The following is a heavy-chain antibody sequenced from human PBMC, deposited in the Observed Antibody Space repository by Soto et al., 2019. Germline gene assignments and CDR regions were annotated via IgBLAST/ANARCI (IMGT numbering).Heavy chain of an antibody. J-gene: IGHJ4*02. V-gene: IGHV4-34*01. CDR2: INHSGST. Sequence: QVQLQQWGAGLLKPSETLSLACAVYGVSFSGYYWSWIRQPPGKGLEWIGEINHSGSTNYSPSLKSRVTISVDTSKNQFSLKLSSVTAADTAVYDCARGPRGSGSYNYWGQGTLVTVSS. CDR3: ARGPRGSGSYNY. D-gene: IGHD3-10*01. CDR1: GVSFSGYY.